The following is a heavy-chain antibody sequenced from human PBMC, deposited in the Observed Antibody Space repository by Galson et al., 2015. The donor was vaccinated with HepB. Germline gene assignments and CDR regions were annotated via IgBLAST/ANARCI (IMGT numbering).Heavy chain of an antibody. CDR2: IYHSGST. D-gene: IGHD4-23*01. J-gene: IGHJ4*02. CDR1: GGSISSSNW. V-gene: IGHV4-4*02. Sequence: TLSLTCAVSGGSISSSNWWSWVRQPPGRGLEWIGEIYHSGSTDYNPSLKSRVTISVDKSKNQFSLKLSSVTAADTAVYYCAREHVVTTPYYFDYWGQGTLVTVSP. CDR3: AREHVVTTPYYFDY.